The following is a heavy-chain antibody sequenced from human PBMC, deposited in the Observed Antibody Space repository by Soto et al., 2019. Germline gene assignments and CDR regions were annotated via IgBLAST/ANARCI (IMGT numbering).Heavy chain of an antibody. V-gene: IGHV3-48*03. CDR1: GFTFSSYE. Sequence: GALRLSCAASGFTFSSYEMNWVRQAPGKGLEWVSYISSSGSTIYYADSVKGRFTISRDNAKNSLYLQMNSLRAEDTAVYYCASKYSGYDLAFDYWGQGTLVTVSS. D-gene: IGHD5-12*01. J-gene: IGHJ4*02. CDR3: ASKYSGYDLAFDY. CDR2: ISSSGSTI.